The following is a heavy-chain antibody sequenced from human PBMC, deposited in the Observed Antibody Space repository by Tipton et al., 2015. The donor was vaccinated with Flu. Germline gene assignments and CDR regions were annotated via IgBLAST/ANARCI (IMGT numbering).Heavy chain of an antibody. V-gene: IGHV4-4*07. J-gene: IGHJ4*02. CDR3: ARARITYDSGTYKYGTPAYYFDH. CDR1: GDSTSSYY. Sequence: TLSLTCSVSGDSTSSYYWSWLRQPAGKGLEWIGRVYFTGGNNYNPALESRVTMSVDTSKNQFSLKLISVTAADTAVYYCARARITYDSGTYKYGTPAYYFDHWGPGTPVTVSS. D-gene: IGHD3-22*01. CDR2: VYFTGGN.